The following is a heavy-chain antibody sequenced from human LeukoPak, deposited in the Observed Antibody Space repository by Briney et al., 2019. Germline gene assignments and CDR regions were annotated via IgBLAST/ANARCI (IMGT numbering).Heavy chain of an antibody. CDR3: ARDRGGIAVD. D-gene: IGHD6-19*01. CDR2: ISSSSSYI. V-gene: IGHV3-21*01. Sequence: GGSLRLSCAAPGFTFSSYSMNWVRQAPGKGLEWVSSISSSSSYIYYADSVKGRFTISRDNAKNSLYLQMNSLRAEDTAVYYCARDRGGIAVDWGQGTLVTVSS. CDR1: GFTFSSYS. J-gene: IGHJ4*02.